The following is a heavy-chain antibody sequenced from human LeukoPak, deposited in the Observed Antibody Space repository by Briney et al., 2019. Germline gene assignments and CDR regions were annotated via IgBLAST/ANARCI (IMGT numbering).Heavy chain of an antibody. CDR2: IYSAGST. Sequence: GGSLRLSSAPSVFTVSSNHMSWVRESPGKRLEGGSVIYSAGSTSYADSVKGRFTISRDNSKNTLYLQMNSLRAEDTAVYYCARRSSSCPYYGMDVWGQGTTVTVSS. CDR3: ARRSSSCPYYGMDV. J-gene: IGHJ6*02. CDR1: VFTVSSNH. V-gene: IGHV3-53*01. D-gene: IGHD6-13*01.